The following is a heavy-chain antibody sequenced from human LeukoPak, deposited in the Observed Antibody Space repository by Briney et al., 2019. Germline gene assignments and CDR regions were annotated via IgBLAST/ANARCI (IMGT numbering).Heavy chain of an antibody. CDR3: ARGYCSGSSCAHVFDI. J-gene: IGHJ3*02. D-gene: IGHD2-15*01. V-gene: IGHV1-2*02. CDR2: INPNSGDT. Sequence: ASVKVSCKASGYIFTGYYLHWVRQAPGQGLEWMGWINPNSGDTNHVQKFQGRVTLTRDTSISTAYMELSSLISDDTAVYYCARGYCSGSSCAHVFDIWGQGTKVTVSS. CDR1: GYIFTGYY.